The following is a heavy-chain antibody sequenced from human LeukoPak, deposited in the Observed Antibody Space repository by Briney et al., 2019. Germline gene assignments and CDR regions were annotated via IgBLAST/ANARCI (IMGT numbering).Heavy chain of an antibody. J-gene: IGHJ4*02. CDR2: ISSSGTYI. CDR3: ASSFPRRDDYISNYFDY. V-gene: IGHV3-21*04. Sequence: PGGCLRLSCAASGFTFCTPSMNWVRQALGGGLEWVLSISSSGTYIYYADSMRGRFTISRDNSKNSLYMQMNSLRAEDTAVYYCASSFPRRDDYISNYFDYWGQGTLVTVSS. CDR1: GFTFCTPS. D-gene: IGHD5-24*01.